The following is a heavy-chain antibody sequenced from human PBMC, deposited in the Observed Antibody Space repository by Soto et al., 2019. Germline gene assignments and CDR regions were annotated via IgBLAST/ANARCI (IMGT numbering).Heavy chain of an antibody. CDR2: ISYDGSNK. V-gene: IGHV3-30-3*01. J-gene: IGHJ6*02. D-gene: IGHD3-10*01. CDR1: GFTFSSYA. Sequence: GGSLRLSCAASGFTFSSYAMHWVRQAPSKGLEWVAVISYDGSNKYYADSVKGRFTISRDNSKNTLYLQMNSLRAEDTAVYYCARDLGFGELLYYYGMDVWGQGTTVTVSS. CDR3: ARDLGFGELLYYYGMDV.